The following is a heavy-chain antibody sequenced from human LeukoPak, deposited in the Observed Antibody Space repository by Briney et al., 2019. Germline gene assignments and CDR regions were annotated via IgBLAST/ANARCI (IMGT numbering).Heavy chain of an antibody. Sequence: GESLKISCKASGYSFTSYWIGWVRQMPGKGLEWMGTIYPGESDTRYSPSFQGQVPISADKSISTAYLQWSSLKASDTAMYYCARHRGRNWFDPWGQGTLVTVSS. V-gene: IGHV5-51*01. CDR1: GYSFTSYW. CDR3: ARHRGRNWFDP. CDR2: IYPGESDT. J-gene: IGHJ5*02.